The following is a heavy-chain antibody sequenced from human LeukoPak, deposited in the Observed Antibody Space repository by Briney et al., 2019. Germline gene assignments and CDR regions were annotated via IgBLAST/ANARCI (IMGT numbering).Heavy chain of an antibody. Sequence: ASVKVSCKASGYTFTGYYMHWVRQAPGQGLEWMGWINPNSGGTNYAQKFQGRVTMTRDTSFSTAYMELSRLRSDDTAVYYCARVDIVVVPAAISDTYYFDYWGQGTLVTVSS. CDR1: GYTFTGYY. V-gene: IGHV1-2*02. CDR2: INPNSGGT. D-gene: IGHD2-2*03. CDR3: ARVDIVVVPAAISDTYYFDY. J-gene: IGHJ4*02.